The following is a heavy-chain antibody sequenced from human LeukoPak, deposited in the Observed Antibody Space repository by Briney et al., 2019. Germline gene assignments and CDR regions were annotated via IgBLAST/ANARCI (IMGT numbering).Heavy chain of an antibody. J-gene: IGHJ4*02. CDR3: ARDIEMATMLM. Sequence: GGSLTLSCAASGFTFSSYWMSRVPQGPGKGLEWVANIKKAGTENYYVDSVKGRVTISRDKAKKALYLQINSLSAADTAVYYCARDIEMATMLMWGEGTLVTVSS. V-gene: IGHV3-7*01. CDR1: GFTFSSYW. D-gene: IGHD5-24*01. CDR2: IKKAGTEN.